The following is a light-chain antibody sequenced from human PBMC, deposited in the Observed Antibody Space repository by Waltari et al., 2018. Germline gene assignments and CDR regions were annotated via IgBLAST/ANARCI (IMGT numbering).Light chain of an antibody. Sequence: QLVLTQSPSASASLGASVKLTCPLSSGHSSHVRAWHQQQSEKGPRYLMKVNRDGSHSKGDDIPDRFSGSSSGAERYLTIASGQAEDEADYYCQTGGHGTWVFGGGTKLTVL. CDR2: VNRDGSH. CDR1: SGHSSHV. J-gene: IGLJ3*02. V-gene: IGLV4-69*01. CDR3: QTGGHGTWV.